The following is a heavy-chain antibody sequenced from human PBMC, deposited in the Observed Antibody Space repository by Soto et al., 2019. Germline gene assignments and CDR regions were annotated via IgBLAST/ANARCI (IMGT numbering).Heavy chain of an antibody. Sequence: QVQLQESGPGLVKPSETLSLTCTVSGGSISSYYWSWIRQPPGKGLEGIGYIYYSGSTNYNPSLKSRVTISVDTSKNQFSLKLSSVTAADTAVYYCARGVVGGYYYYYYMDVWGKGTTVTVSS. CDR1: GGSISSYY. J-gene: IGHJ6*03. D-gene: IGHD2-15*01. V-gene: IGHV4-59*01. CDR2: IYYSGST. CDR3: ARGVVGGYYYYYYMDV.